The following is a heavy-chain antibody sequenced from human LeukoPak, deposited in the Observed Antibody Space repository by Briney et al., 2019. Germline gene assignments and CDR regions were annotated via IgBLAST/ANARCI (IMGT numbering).Heavy chain of an antibody. Sequence: PGGSLRLSCATSGFTFITYGMHWVRQAPGKGLEWVAVISYDGGNEHYADYVKGRFTISRDNSKNTLYLQMNSLRSEDTAVYYCAKEPTQYGGLYYFDYWGQGSLVTVSS. J-gene: IGHJ4*02. CDR2: ISYDGGNE. V-gene: IGHV3-30*18. CDR3: AKEPTQYGGLYYFDY. D-gene: IGHD4-23*01. CDR1: GFTFITYG.